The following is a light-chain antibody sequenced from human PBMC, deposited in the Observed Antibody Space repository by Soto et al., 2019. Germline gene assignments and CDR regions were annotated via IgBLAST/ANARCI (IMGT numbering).Light chain of an antibody. J-gene: IGKJ1*01. CDR2: AAS. CDR1: QGIRDD. CDR3: LQDYNYPRT. V-gene: IGKV1-6*01. Sequence: AIQMTQSPSPLSASVGDRVTITCRASQGIRDDLGWYQQKPGKAPKLLIYAASNLQSGVPSRFSGSGFGADFTLTISSLQPEDSATYYCLQDYNYPRTFGQGTKVEIK.